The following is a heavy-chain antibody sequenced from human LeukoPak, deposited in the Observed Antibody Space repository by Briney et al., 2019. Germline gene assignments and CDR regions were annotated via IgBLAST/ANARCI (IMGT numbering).Heavy chain of an antibody. CDR3: ARGPRRFLGLGAY. V-gene: IGHV4-38-2*01. J-gene: IGHJ4*02. D-gene: IGHD3-16*01. Sequence: PSETLSLTCAVSGYSISSGYYWGWIRQPPGKGLEWIGSIYHSGSTYYNPSLKSRVTISVDTSKNQFSLKLSSVTAADTAVYYCARGPRRFLGLGAYWGQGTLVTVSS. CDR1: GYSISSGYY. CDR2: IYHSGST.